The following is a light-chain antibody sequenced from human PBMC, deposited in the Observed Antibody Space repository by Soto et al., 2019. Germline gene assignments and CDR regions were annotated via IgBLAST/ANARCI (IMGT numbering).Light chain of an antibody. J-gene: IGKJ1*01. CDR3: QQYNNWWT. CDR2: GAS. CDR1: LSVSRN. V-gene: IGKV3-15*01. Sequence: EIVVTQSPATLSVSPGERATLSCRASLSVSRNLAWYQQKPGQAPRLLIYGASTRATGIPARFSGSGSGTEFTLTINSLQSEDSAVYYCQQYNNWWTFGQGTKVDIK.